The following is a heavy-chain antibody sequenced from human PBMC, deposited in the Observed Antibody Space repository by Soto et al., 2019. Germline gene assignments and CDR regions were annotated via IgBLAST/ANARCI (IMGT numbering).Heavy chain of an antibody. Sequence: QVQLVQSGAEEKKPGASVKVSCKASGYTFTSYAMHWVRQAPGQRLEWMGWINAGNGNTKHSQKLQGRVTITTDTSASTAYMERSSLRSEDTAVYYCARDVAAADYWGQGTLVTVSS. CDR1: GYTFTSYA. D-gene: IGHD6-13*01. J-gene: IGHJ4*02. CDR3: ARDVAAADY. V-gene: IGHV1-3*05. CDR2: INAGNGNT.